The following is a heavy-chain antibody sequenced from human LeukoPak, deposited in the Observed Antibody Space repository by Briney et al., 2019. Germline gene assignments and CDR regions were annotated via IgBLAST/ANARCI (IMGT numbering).Heavy chain of an antibody. Sequence: SGGSLRLSCAASGFTISSNYMSWVREAPGEGLEWVSVIYSGGSTYYADCVKGRFTISRDNSKNTVYLQMNSLRAEDTGVYYCARDLPWGGQQEDLALPGGVDYWGQGTLVTVSS. CDR3: ARDLPWGGQQEDLALPGGVDY. J-gene: IGHJ4*02. D-gene: IGHD6-13*01. CDR2: IYSGGST. CDR1: GFTISSNY. V-gene: IGHV3-66*01.